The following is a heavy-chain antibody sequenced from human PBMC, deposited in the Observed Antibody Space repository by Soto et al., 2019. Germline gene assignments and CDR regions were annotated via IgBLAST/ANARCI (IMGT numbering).Heavy chain of an antibody. Sequence: QVQLVQSGAEVKKPGASVKISCTASGYTVTTHYMHWVRQAPGRGLEWMGAINPGSGAAKYTQTFQARVTMTIDTSTNTVYMEMSALRSEDTAVFYCARGGEVGVAGSAAFDMLGQGTMVTVSS. CDR3: ARGGEVGVAGSAAFDM. CDR1: GYTVTTHY. V-gene: IGHV1-46*01. CDR2: INPGSGAA. J-gene: IGHJ3*02. D-gene: IGHD3-3*01.